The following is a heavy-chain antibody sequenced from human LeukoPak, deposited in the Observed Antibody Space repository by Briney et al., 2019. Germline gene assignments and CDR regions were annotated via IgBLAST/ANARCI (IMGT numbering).Heavy chain of an antibody. D-gene: IGHD1-1*01. CDR1: GGSLSGFF. V-gene: IGHV4-59*08. J-gene: IGHJ4*02. Sequence: PSETLSLTCTVSGGSLSGFFWSWIRQPPGKXLXXIGYIYNSGSTDYNPSLKSRVTISEDTSNNQFSLKLKFVTAADTAVYYCARASPNWNPPDYWGRGTLVTVSS. CDR3: ARASPNWNPPDY. CDR2: IYNSGST.